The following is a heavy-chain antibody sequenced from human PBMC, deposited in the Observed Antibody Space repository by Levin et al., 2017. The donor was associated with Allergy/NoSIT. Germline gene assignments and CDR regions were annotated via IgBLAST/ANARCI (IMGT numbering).Heavy chain of an antibody. CDR2: ISAYNGNT. CDR1: GYTFTSYG. CDR3: ARGTGVASTHRAFDI. D-gene: IGHD2-15*01. Sequence: AASVKVSCKASGYTFTSYGISWVRQAPGQGLEWMGWISAYNGNTNYAQKLQGRVTMTTDTAMSTAYMELRSLRSGDTAVFYCARGTGVASTHRAFDIWGQGTMVTVSS. J-gene: IGHJ3*02. V-gene: IGHV1-18*01.